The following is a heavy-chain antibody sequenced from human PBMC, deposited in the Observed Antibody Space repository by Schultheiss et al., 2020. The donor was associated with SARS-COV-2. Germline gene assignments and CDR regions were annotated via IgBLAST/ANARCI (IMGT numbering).Heavy chain of an antibody. CDR2: IDHSGST. Sequence: SETLSLTCAVYGGSFSGYYWSWIRQPPGKGLEWIGEIDHSGSTNYNPSLKSRVTISVDTSKNQFSLKLSSVTAADTAVYYCARGPSIYYYGMDVWGQGTTVTVSS. CDR1: GGSFSGYY. V-gene: IGHV4-34*01. D-gene: IGHD2-2*01. CDR3: ARGPSIYYYGMDV. J-gene: IGHJ6*02.